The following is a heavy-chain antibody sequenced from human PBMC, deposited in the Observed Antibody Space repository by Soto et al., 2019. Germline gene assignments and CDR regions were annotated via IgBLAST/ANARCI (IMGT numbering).Heavy chain of an antibody. Sequence: EVQLVESGGGLVKPGGSLRLSCAASGFTFSNAWMNWVRQAPGKGLEWVGRIKSKTDGGTTDYAAPVKGRFTISRDDSKNTLYLQMNSLKTEDTAVYYCVYYASYYVMDVWGQGTTVTVSS. CDR1: GFTFSNAW. J-gene: IGHJ6*02. D-gene: IGHD3-10*01. CDR3: VYYASYYVMDV. CDR2: IKSKTDGGTT. V-gene: IGHV3-15*07.